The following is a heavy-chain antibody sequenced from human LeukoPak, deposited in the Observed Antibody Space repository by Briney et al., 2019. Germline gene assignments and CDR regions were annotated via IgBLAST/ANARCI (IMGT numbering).Heavy chain of an antibody. Sequence: GGSLRLSCAASGFTFSSYGMHWVRQAPGKGLEWVAVIWYDGSNKYYADSVKGRFTISRGNSKNTLYLQMNSLRAEDTAVYYCAKGEAAAGTGTQPFDPWGQGTLVTVSS. CDR2: IWYDGSNK. J-gene: IGHJ5*02. D-gene: IGHD6-13*01. V-gene: IGHV3-33*06. CDR3: AKGEAAAGTGTQPFDP. CDR1: GFTFSSYG.